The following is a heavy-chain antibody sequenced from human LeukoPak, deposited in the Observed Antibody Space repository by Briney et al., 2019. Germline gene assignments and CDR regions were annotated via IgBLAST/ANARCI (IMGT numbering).Heavy chain of an antibody. D-gene: IGHD1-26*01. Sequence: LQTLSLTCTVSGGSISSGGYYWSWIRQHPGKGLEWIGYIYYSGSTYYNPSLKSRVTISVDTSKNQFSLKLSSVTAADTAVYYCARDQRWELLRVFDYWGQGTLVTVSS. CDR2: IYYSGST. CDR1: GGSISSGGYY. J-gene: IGHJ4*02. CDR3: ARDQRWELLRVFDY. V-gene: IGHV4-31*03.